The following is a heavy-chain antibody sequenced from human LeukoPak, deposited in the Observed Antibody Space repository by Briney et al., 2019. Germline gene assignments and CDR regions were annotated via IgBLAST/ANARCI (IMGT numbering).Heavy chain of an antibody. Sequence: PGGSLRLSCAASGFTFSNYWMHWVRRAPGKGLVWVSRINTDGSTTSYADSVKGRFTISRDNGKNTLYLQMNSLRAEDTAVYYCARPSGTHPWFDPWGQGTLVTVSS. D-gene: IGHD1-26*01. J-gene: IGHJ5*02. CDR3: ARPSGTHPWFDP. V-gene: IGHV3-74*01. CDR2: INTDGSTT. CDR1: GFTFSNYW.